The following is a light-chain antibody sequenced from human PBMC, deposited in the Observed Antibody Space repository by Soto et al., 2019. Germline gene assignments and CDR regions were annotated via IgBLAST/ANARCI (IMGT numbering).Light chain of an antibody. J-gene: IGKJ3*01. Sequence: EIVLTQSPGTLSLSPGERATLSCRASQSVSSSYLAWYQQKPGQAPRLLIYGASSRATGIPDRFSASGSGTDFTLTISRLEPEDFAVYYCQQYGSSPPTFGPGTKVDFK. V-gene: IGKV3-20*01. CDR1: QSVSSSY. CDR2: GAS. CDR3: QQYGSSPPT.